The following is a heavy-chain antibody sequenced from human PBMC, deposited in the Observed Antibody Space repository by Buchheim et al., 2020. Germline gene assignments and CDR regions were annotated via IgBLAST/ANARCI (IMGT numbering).Heavy chain of an antibody. V-gene: IGHV4-39*01. CDR2: IYYSGST. CDR3: ARRYYDFWSGYTRGYLNWFDP. D-gene: IGHD3-3*01. J-gene: IGHJ5*02. Sequence: QLQLQESGPGLVKPSETLSLTCTVSGGSISSSSYYWGWIRQPPGKGLEWIGSIYYSGSTYYNPSLKSRVTIPVDTSQNQFSLKLSSVTAADTAVYYCARRYYDFWSGYTRGYLNWFDPWGQGTL. CDR1: GGSISSSSYY.